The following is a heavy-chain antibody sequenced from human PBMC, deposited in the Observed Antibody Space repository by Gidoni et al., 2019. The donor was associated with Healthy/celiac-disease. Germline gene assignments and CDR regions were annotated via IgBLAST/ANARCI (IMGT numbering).Heavy chain of an antibody. V-gene: IGHV4-34*01. Sequence: QVQLQQWGAGLLKPSETPSLTCAVYGGSFSGYYLSWIRQPPGKGLEWSGEINPSVRTNYNPSLKSRVTISVDTSKNQFSLKLSSGTAADTAVYYCAREGFCGGDCYSYYWGQGTLVTVSS. CDR2: INPSVRT. CDR3: AREGFCGGDCYSYY. D-gene: IGHD2-21*02. J-gene: IGHJ4*02. CDR1: GGSFSGYY.